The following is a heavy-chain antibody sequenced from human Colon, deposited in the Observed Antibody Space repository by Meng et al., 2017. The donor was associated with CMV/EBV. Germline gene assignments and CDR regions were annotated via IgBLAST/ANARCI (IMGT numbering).Heavy chain of an antibody. CDR2: ISSSSSTI. J-gene: IGHJ4*02. D-gene: IGHD6-6*01. V-gene: IGHV3-48*04. Sequence: GGSLRLSCAASGFTFSSYSMNWVRQAPGKGLEWVSYISSSSSTIYYADSVKGRFTISRDNAKNSLYLQMNSLRAEDTAVYYCAKYQAPFDYWGQGTLVTVSS. CDR1: GFTFSSYS. CDR3: AKYQAPFDY.